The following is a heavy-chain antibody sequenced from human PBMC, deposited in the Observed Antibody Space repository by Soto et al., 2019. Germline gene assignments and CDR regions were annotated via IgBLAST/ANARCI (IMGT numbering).Heavy chain of an antibody. J-gene: IGHJ4*02. V-gene: IGHV4-4*01. D-gene: IGHD3-22*01. CDR2: IFHDGTA. Sequence: ETLARTCAVSGVSLTSGNWWTWVRQSPQRGLEYIGEIFHDGTANYYPSFEIRVAMSVDTSRNQFSLKLTSVTAADTAVSFCARLVYDTRLNDMYFDFWGPGTLVTVSS. CDR1: GVSLTSGNW. CDR3: ARLVYDTRLNDMYFDF.